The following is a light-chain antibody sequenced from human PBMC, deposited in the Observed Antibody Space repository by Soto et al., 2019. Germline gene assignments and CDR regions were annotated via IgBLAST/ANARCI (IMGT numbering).Light chain of an antibody. CDR3: QQYGSSPVT. V-gene: IGKV3-20*01. Sequence: IMLTESPGTLSLYQGERATLSCRASQSVSSSNLGWYHQKPGQAPRLLIYGASSRATGIPDRFSGSGSGTDFTLTISRLEPEDFAVYYCQQYGSSPVTFGQGTKVDIK. J-gene: IGKJ1*01. CDR1: QSVSSSN. CDR2: GAS.